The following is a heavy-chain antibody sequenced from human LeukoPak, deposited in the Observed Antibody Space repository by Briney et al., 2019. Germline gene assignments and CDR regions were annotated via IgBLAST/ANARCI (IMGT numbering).Heavy chain of an antibody. J-gene: IGHJ2*01. D-gene: IGHD3-16*01. CDR2: ITIKAYGGTT. CDR3: TTGGSYWYFDL. CDR1: GFTFGDYA. Sequence: PGRSLRLSCTASGFTFGDYAMNWVRQAPGKGLEWISFITIKAYGGTTQYAASVKGRFTISRDDSKNIAYLQMNSLKTEDTAVYYCTTGGSYWYFDLWGRGTLVTVSS. V-gene: IGHV3-49*04.